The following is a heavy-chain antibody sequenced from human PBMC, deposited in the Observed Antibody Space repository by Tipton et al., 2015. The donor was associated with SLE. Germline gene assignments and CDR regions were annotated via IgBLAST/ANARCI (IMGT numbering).Heavy chain of an antibody. J-gene: IGHJ4*02. Sequence: TLSLTCTVSGGSINSGSYYWSWIRQPAGEGLEWIGRIYSRGSTNYNPSLKSRVTMSVDPSKNQFSLKLRSVTAADTAVYYCARDGYSSGWDGDFDYWGQGTLVTVSS. CDR3: ARDGYSSGWDGDFDY. V-gene: IGHV4-61*02. CDR2: IYSRGST. CDR1: GGSINSGSYY. D-gene: IGHD6-19*01.